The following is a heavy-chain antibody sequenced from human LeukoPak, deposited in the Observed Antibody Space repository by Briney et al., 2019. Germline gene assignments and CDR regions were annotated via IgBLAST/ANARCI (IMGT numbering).Heavy chain of an antibody. CDR1: GGTFNNYA. CDR3: ASSPMVEQLSWFDP. CDR2: IIPILGIA. J-gene: IGHJ5*02. Sequence: SVKVSCKASGGTFNNYAINWVRQAPGQGLEWMGRIIPILGIANYAQKFQGRVTITADKSTSTAYMELSSLRSEDTAVYYCASSPMVEQLSWFDPWGQGTLVTVSS. V-gene: IGHV1-69*04. D-gene: IGHD5-24*01.